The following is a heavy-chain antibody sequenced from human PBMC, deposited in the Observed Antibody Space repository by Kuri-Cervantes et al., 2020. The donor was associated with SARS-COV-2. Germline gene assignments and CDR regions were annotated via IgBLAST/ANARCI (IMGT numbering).Heavy chain of an antibody. CDR3: AREMATITAQGYSDY. Sequence: SVKVSCKASGGTFSSYAISWVRQAPGRGLEWMGRIIPILGIANYAQKFQGRVTITADKSTSTAYMELSSLRSEDTAVYYCAREMATITAQGYSDYWGQGTLVTVSS. CDR1: GGTFSSYA. J-gene: IGHJ4*02. D-gene: IGHD5-24*01. V-gene: IGHV1-69*04. CDR2: IIPILGIA.